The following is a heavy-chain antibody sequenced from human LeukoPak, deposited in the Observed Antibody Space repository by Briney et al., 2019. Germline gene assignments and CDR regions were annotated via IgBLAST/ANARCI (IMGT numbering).Heavy chain of an antibody. CDR1: GGTFSSYA. V-gene: IGHV1-69*13. CDR3: AREAGGAALHDYYYYGMDV. Sequence: GASVKVSCKASGGTFSSYAISWVRQAPGQGLEWMGGIIPIFGTANYAQKFQGRVTITADESTSTAYMELSSLRSEDTAVYYCAREAGGAALHDYYYYGMDVWGQGTTVTVSS. CDR2: IIPIFGTA. D-gene: IGHD5-24*01. J-gene: IGHJ6*02.